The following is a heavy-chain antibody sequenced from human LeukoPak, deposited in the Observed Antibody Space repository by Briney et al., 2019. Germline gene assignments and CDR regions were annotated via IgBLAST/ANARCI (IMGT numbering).Heavy chain of an antibody. J-gene: IGHJ4*02. CDR3: AKDVGKWESLHFFDY. V-gene: IGHV3-23*01. CDR1: GFTFSTNA. Sequence: GSLRLSCLTSGFTFSTNAMSWVRQAPGKGLEWISGISGSGASTYYADSVTGRFTISRDDSRNTLYLQMNSLRGDDTAVYYCAKDVGKWESLHFFDYWGQGTLVTVSS. D-gene: IGHD1-26*01. CDR2: ISGSGAST.